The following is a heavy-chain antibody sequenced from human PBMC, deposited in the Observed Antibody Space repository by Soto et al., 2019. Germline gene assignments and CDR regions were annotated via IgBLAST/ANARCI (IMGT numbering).Heavy chain of an antibody. CDR3: AKDTQLRFYGMDV. CDR1: GFGFDGHA. V-gene: IGHV3-9*01. CDR2: ISWNSGTI. Sequence: QSGGSLRLSCAASGFGFDGHAMHWVRQAPGKGLEWVSGISWNSGTIDYADSVKGRFTISRDNAKNSLYLQMNSLRVEDTALYYCAKDTQLRFYGMDVWGQGTTVTVYS. J-gene: IGHJ6*02.